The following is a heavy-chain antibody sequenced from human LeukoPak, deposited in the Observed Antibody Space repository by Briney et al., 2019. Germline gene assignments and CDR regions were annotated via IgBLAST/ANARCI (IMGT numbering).Heavy chain of an antibody. D-gene: IGHD1-26*01. CDR2: IYGDDTP. Sequence: GGPLRRTCSASGCSDNINYLSWVRQAQGKGLEWVSAIYGDDTPYHADSVKGRFTISRDYSKNTVHLQMNSLRVEDTAVYYCTTHRAGAPTEFADWGQGTLVTVSP. CDR3: TTHRAGAPTEFAD. J-gene: IGHJ4*02. CDR1: GCSDNINY. V-gene: IGHV3-66*04.